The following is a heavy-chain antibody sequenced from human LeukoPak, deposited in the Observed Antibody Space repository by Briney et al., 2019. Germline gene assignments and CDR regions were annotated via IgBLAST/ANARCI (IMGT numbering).Heavy chain of an antibody. V-gene: IGHV4-34*01. D-gene: IGHD3-10*01. J-gene: IGHJ6*02. CDR2: INHSGST. Sequence: SETLSLTCAVSGGSFSDYSWTWIRQPPGKGLEWIGEINHSGSTNYNPSFKSRVTISVDTSKNQFSLKLSSVTAADTAVYYCASLSRVVRGVIIRNYYYGMDVWGQGTTVTVSS. CDR3: ASLSRVVRGVIIRNYYYGMDV. CDR1: GGSFSDYS.